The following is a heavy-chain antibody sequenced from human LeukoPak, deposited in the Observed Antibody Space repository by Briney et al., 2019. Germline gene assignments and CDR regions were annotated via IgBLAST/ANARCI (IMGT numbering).Heavy chain of an antibody. J-gene: IGHJ4*02. D-gene: IGHD2-21*02. Sequence: GGSLRLSCAASGFTFSSYAMSWVRQAPGKWLEWVSAISGSGGSTYYADSVKGRFTISRDNSKNTLYLQMNSLRAEDTAVYYCAKNPPPYCGGDCYSFDYWGQGTLVTVSS. CDR1: GFTFSSYA. CDR2: ISGSGGST. V-gene: IGHV3-23*01. CDR3: AKNPPPYCGGDCYSFDY.